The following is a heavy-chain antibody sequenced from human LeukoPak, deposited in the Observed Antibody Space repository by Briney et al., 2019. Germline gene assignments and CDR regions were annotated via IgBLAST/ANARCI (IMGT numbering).Heavy chain of an antibody. J-gene: IGHJ6*02. D-gene: IGHD1-1*01. CDR2: IYSGGST. CDR1: GFTVSSNY. CDR3: ARRLERLFEYYYYGMDV. V-gene: IGHV3-66*01. Sequence: GGSLRLSCAASGFTVSSNYMSWVRQAPRKGLEWVSVIYSGGSTYYADSVKGRFTISRDNSKNTLYLQMNSLRAEDTAVYYCARRLERLFEYYYYGMDVWGQGTTVTVSS.